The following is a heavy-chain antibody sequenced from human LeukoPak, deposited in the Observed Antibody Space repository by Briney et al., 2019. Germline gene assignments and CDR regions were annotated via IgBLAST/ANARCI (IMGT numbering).Heavy chain of an antibody. D-gene: IGHD3-22*01. Sequence: SETLSLTCAVYGGSFSGYYWSWIRQPPGKGLEWIGEINHSGSTNYNPSLKSRVTISVDTSKNQFSLKPSSVTAADTAVYYCARASNYYYDSSGYYLFDYWGQGTLVTVSS. CDR3: ARASNYYYDSSGYYLFDY. CDR1: GGSFSGYY. CDR2: INHSGST. J-gene: IGHJ4*02. V-gene: IGHV4-34*01.